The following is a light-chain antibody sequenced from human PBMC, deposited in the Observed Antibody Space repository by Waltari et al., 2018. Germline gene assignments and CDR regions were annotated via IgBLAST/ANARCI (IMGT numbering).Light chain of an antibody. CDR2: ATS. J-gene: IGKJ1*01. CDR3: QKYNSAPQT. CDR1: QGFSTS. V-gene: IGKV1-27*01. Sequence: DIQMTQSPSSLSASVGDRDTITCRASQGFSTSLAWYQQKPGKVPKLLIYATSTLQSGVPSRFSGSGSGTDFTLTISSLQPEDVATYYCQKYNSAPQTFGQGTKVEIK.